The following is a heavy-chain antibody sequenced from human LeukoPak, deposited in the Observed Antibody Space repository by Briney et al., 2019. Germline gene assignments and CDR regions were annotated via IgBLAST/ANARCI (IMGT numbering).Heavy chain of an antibody. D-gene: IGHD1-26*01. V-gene: IGHV3-9*01. CDR1: GFTFKDYG. CDR2: INWNGGGT. J-gene: IGHJ6*01. Sequence: GGSLRLSCAATGFTFKDYGMHWVRQPPGKGLEWVSGINWNGGGTDYADSVKGRFTISSDNAKNSLYLQMTSLRTEDTDLYYCAKHLRATNTYIFFGLDVWGQGTTVTVSS. CDR3: AKHLRATNTYIFFGLDV.